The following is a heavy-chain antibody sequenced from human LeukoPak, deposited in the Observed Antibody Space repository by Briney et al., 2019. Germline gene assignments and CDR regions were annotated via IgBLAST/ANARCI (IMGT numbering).Heavy chain of an antibody. J-gene: IGHJ4*01. D-gene: IGHD6-19*01. Sequence: QPGGSLRLSCAASGFTFSNSAMSWVRQAPGKGLEWVSTLSGSGITTYYADSVKGRFTIPRDNSKNTLYLQMNSLRAEDTAVYYCAKGIYSSGWSYFDYWGHRTLVTVSS. CDR1: GFTFSNSA. CDR3: AKGIYSSGWSYFDY. V-gene: IGHV3-23*01. CDR2: LSGSGITT.